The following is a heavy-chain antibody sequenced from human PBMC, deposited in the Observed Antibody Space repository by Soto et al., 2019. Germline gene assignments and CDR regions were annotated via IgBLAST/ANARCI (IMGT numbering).Heavy chain of an antibody. CDR3: ARELTVTTLRY. CDR2: MNPNSGNT. J-gene: IGHJ4*02. CDR1: GYTFTSYD. D-gene: IGHD4-17*01. V-gene: IGHV1-8*01. Sequence: QVQLVQSGAEVKKPGASVKVSCKASGYTFTSYDINWVRQATGQGLEWMGWMNPNSGNTGYAQKFQGXXTXTXXTSISTAYMELSSLRSEDTAVYYCARELTVTTLRYWGQGTLVTVSS.